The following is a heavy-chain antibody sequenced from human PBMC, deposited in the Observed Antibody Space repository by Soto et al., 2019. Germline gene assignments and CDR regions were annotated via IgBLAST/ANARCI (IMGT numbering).Heavy chain of an antibody. D-gene: IGHD6-13*01. V-gene: IGHV3-30*18. CDR1: GFTFSSYG. CDR3: VKDQDSSFNY. Sequence: QVQLVESGGGVVLPGRSLRLSCAASGFTFSSYGMHWVRQAPGKGLEWVAVIAYDGSNKYYADPVKGRFTISRDNSKNTLYVQMNSLRAEDTAVYYCVKDQDSSFNYWGQGTLVTVSS. J-gene: IGHJ4*02. CDR2: IAYDGSNK.